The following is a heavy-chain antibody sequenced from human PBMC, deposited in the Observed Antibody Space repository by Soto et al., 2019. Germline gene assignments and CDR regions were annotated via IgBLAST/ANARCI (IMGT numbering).Heavy chain of an antibody. D-gene: IGHD3-22*01. CDR3: ARALYYYDSSGYPDY. V-gene: IGHV1-2*04. CDR2: INPNSGGT. J-gene: IGHJ4*02. CDR1: GYTFTGYY. Sequence: WASVKVSCKASGYTFTGYYMHWVRQAPGQGLEWMGWINPNSGGTKYAQKFQGWVTMTRDTSISTAYMELSRLRSDDTAVYYCARALYYYDSSGYPDYWGQGTLVTVSS.